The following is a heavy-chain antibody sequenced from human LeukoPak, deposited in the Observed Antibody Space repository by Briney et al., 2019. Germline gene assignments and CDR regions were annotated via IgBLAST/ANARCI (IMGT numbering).Heavy chain of an antibody. Sequence: SETLSLTCTVSGYSISSGYYWGWIRQPPGKGLEWIGSIYHSGSTYYNPSLKSRVTISVDTSKNQFSLKLSSVTAADTAVYYCARSLGIAVAGRGIDYWGQGTLVTVSS. V-gene: IGHV4-38-2*02. CDR2: IYHSGST. D-gene: IGHD6-19*01. J-gene: IGHJ4*02. CDR3: ARSLGIAVAGRGIDY. CDR1: GYSISSGYY.